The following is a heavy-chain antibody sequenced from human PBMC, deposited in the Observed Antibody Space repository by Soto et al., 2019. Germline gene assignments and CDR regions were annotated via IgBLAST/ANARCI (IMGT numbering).Heavy chain of an antibody. CDR1: GGSISSYY. CDR3: ARGAIVVVPAAIPFDP. CDR2: IYYSGST. D-gene: IGHD2-2*01. J-gene: IGHJ5*02. V-gene: IGHV4-59*08. Sequence: QVQLQESGPGLVKPSETLSLTCTVSGGSISSYYWSWIRQPPGKGLEWIGYIYYSGSTNYNPSLKSRVTISVDTSKNQFSLKLSSVTAADTAVYYCARGAIVVVPAAIPFDPWGQGTLVTVSS.